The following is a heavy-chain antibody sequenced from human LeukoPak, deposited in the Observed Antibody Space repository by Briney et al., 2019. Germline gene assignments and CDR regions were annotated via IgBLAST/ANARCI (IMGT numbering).Heavy chain of an antibody. CDR2: INHSGST. Sequence: SETLSLTCAVYGGSFSGNYWNWIRQPPGKGLEWIGEINHSGSTSYNPSLKSRVTISGDTSKNQFSLKLCSVTAADTAVYYCARGGYYDSSGYPNPLDYWGQGTLVTVSS. V-gene: IGHV4-34*01. CDR3: ARGGYYDSSGYPNPLDY. J-gene: IGHJ4*02. CDR1: GGSFSGNY. D-gene: IGHD3-22*01.